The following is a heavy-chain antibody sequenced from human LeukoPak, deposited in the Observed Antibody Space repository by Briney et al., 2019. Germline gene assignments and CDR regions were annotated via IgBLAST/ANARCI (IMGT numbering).Heavy chain of an antibody. D-gene: IGHD1-26*01. V-gene: IGHV1-69*13. Sequence: SVKVSCKASGGTFSSYAISWVRQAPGQGLEWMGGIIPIFGTANYAQKFQGRVTITADESTSTAYMELSSLRSEDTAVYYCARGGGSGSYPPPTFYYYMDVWGKGTTVTVSS. CDR2: IIPIFGTA. CDR3: ARGGGSGSYPPPTFYYYMDV. CDR1: GGTFSSYA. J-gene: IGHJ6*03.